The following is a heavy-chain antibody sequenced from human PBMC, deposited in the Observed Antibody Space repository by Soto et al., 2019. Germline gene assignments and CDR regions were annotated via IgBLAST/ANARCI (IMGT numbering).Heavy chain of an antibody. CDR3: AREAAGILNWFEP. V-gene: IGHV4-31*03. Sequence: SETLSLTCTVSGCSISSGGYYWSWIRQHPGKGLEWIGYIYYSGSTYYNPSLKSRVTISVDTSKNQFSLKLSSVTAADTAVYYCAREAAGILNWFEPWGQGTLVTVSS. D-gene: IGHD6-25*01. CDR2: IYYSGST. J-gene: IGHJ5*02. CDR1: GCSISSGGYY.